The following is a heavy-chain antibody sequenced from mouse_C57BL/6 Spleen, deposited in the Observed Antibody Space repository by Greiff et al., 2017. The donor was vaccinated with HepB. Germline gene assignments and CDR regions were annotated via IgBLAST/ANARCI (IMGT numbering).Heavy chain of an antibody. D-gene: IGHD3-2*02. V-gene: IGHV1-82*01. Sequence: VQLQQSGPELVKPGASVKISCKASGYAFSSSWMNWVKQRPGKGLEWIGRIYPGDGDTNYNGKFKGKATLTADKSSSTAYMQLSSLTSEDSAVYFCARRDSSDYFDYWGQGTTLTVSS. CDR3: ARRDSSDYFDY. CDR1: GYAFSSSW. J-gene: IGHJ2*01. CDR2: IYPGDGDT.